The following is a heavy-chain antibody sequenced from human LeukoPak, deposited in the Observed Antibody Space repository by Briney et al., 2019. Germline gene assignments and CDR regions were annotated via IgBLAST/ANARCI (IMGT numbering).Heavy chain of an antibody. CDR2: ISKDSDYI. V-gene: IGHV3-21*01. J-gene: IGHJ4*02. CDR3: ARDGSGWSRDY. D-gene: IGHD6-19*01. Sequence: GGSLRLSCAASGFAFSSCSMNWIRQAPGKGMEWISVISKDSDYIYYGDSLRGRFTIPRDNAQNSLYLQIDNQRADDAGVYYCARDGSGWSRDYWGQGNLVTGSS. CDR1: GFAFSSCS.